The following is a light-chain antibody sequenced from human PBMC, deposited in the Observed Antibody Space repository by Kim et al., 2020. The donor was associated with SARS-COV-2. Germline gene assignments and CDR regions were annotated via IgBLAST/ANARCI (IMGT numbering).Light chain of an antibody. V-gene: IGLV2-23*01. CDR3: CSYAVSFTLV. Sequence: TSACTATSSAVGSYYLVSRYQQPPGKAPTLMIYEGSKRPSGVSNRFSGSKSGNTASLTISGLHAEDKADYYCCSYAVSFTLVFGGGTQLTVL. J-gene: IGLJ2*01. CDR2: EGS. CDR1: SSAVGSYYL.